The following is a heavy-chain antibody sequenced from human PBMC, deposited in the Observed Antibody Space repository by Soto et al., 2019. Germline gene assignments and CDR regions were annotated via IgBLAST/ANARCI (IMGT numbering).Heavy chain of an antibody. CDR3: ARVPRYTSDIVEVPAVMFDDWFVP. J-gene: IGHJ5*02. CDR1: GYTFSSYA. V-gene: IGHV1-3*01. D-gene: IGHD2-2*01. CDR2: IHAGNGDT. Sequence: QVQLVQSGAEVKKPGASVKVSCKASGYTFSSYAVQWVRQAPGQSLEWIGWIHAGNGDTKYSQKFHGRVTPTRDTSANTAYMDLSSLRSEDTAVYYCARVPRYTSDIVEVPAVMFDDWFVPWGQGTLVTVSS.